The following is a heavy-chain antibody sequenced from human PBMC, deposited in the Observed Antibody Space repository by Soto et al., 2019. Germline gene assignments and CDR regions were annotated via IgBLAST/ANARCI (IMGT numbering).Heavy chain of an antibody. Sequence: PSETLSLTCAVSGYSISSGYYWGWIRQPPGKGLEWIGSIYHSGSTYYNPSLKSRVTISVDTSKNQFSLKLSSVTAADTAVYYCAGSSPYYYDSSGPWAGNWFDPWGQGTLVTVS. CDR3: AGSSPYYYDSSGPWAGNWFDP. J-gene: IGHJ5*02. D-gene: IGHD3-22*01. CDR2: IYHSGST. CDR1: GYSISSGYY. V-gene: IGHV4-38-2*01.